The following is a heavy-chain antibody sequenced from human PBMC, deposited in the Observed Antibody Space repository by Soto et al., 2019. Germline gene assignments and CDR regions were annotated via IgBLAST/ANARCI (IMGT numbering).Heavy chain of an antibody. D-gene: IGHD3-16*01. CDR2: ISDIGSA. CDR3: ARQSAHGAFDF. Sequence: QVQLQESGPGLVKPSDTLFLTCNISGDSMSGHSWSWIRQPPGSGLESGGNISDIGSATYNPSLKGRALISSDTSTRQVALRLTSATAEDAAVYYCARQSAHGAFDFWGRGARVTVSS. CDR1: GDSMSGHS. J-gene: IGHJ4*02. V-gene: IGHV4-59*11.